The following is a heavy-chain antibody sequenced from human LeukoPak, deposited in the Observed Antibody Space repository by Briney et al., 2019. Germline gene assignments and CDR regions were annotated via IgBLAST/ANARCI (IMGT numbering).Heavy chain of an antibody. CDR3: ATEGPLGIIDF. J-gene: IGHJ4*02. CDR1: GGSISNYY. CDR2: INYSGST. D-gene: IGHD7-27*01. Sequence: SETLSLTCTVSGGSISNYYWSWLRQPPGRGLEWIGYINYSGSTNYNPSLKSRVTISVDTSKNQFSLKLSSVTAADTAVYYCATEGPLGIIDFWGQGTLVTVSS. V-gene: IGHV4-59*01.